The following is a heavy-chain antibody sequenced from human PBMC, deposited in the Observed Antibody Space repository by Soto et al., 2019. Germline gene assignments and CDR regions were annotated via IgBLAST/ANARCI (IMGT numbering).Heavy chain of an antibody. Sequence: SETLSLTCTVSGDSISNYYWSWIRQPPGKGLEWIGYMYYSGNTNHNPSLKSRVSTSVDTSKNLFSLKLNSVTAADTAVYYCARHLDPYFYSMDVWGQGTTVTVSS. CDR3: ARHLDPYFYSMDV. J-gene: IGHJ6*02. D-gene: IGHD1-1*01. CDR1: GDSISNYY. V-gene: IGHV4-59*01. CDR2: MYYSGNT.